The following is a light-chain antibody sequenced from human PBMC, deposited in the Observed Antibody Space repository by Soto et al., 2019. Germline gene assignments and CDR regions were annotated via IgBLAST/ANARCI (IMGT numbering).Light chain of an antibody. Sequence: DIQMTQSPSSLSACVGDRVTITCRASQSISSYLNWYQQKPGKAPKLLIYAASSLQSGVPSRFSGSGSGTDFTLTISSLQLEDFATYYCQQSYSTPLTFGGGTKVDI. CDR1: QSISSY. CDR2: AAS. J-gene: IGKJ4*01. V-gene: IGKV1-39*01. CDR3: QQSYSTPLT.